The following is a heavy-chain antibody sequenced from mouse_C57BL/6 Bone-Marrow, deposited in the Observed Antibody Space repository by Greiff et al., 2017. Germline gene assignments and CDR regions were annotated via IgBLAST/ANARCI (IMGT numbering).Heavy chain of an antibody. CDR1: GYTFTSYW. CDR2: IHPNSGST. J-gene: IGHJ3*01. V-gene: IGHV1-64*01. CDR3: ERGLLGRAY. D-gene: IGHD4-1*01. Sequence: QVQLKQPGAELVKPGASVKLSCKASGYTFTSYWMHWVKQRPGQGLEWIGMIHPNSGSTNYNEKFKSKATLTVDKSSSTAYMQLSSLTSEDSAVYSCERGLLGRAYWGQGTLVTVSA.